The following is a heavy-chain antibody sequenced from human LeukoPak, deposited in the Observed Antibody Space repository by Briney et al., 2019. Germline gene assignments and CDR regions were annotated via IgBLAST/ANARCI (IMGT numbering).Heavy chain of an antibody. CDR2: ISTSGGST. J-gene: IGHJ3*02. CDR1: GFIFSRYG. D-gene: IGHD3-10*01. Sequence: GGSLRLSCAASGFIFSRYGINWVRQAPGKGLEWVSFISTSGGSTYYADSVKGRFTISRDNSKNTVFLQMNSLRAEDTAIYYCARGWSYYGSGSHPDAFDIWGQGTLVTVSS. V-gene: IGHV3-23*01. CDR3: ARGWSYYGSGSHPDAFDI.